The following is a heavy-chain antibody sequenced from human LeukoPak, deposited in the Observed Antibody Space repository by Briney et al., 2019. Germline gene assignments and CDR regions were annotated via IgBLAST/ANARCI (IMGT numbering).Heavy chain of an antibody. D-gene: IGHD2-2*01. CDR1: GGSISSYY. J-gene: IGHJ6*02. CDR3: ASSSIWNQYYGMDV. CDR2: IYTSGST. Sequence: SETLSLTCTVSGGSISSYYWSWIRQPAGKGLEWIGRIYTSGSTNYNPSLKSRVTMSVDTSKNQFSLKLSSVTAADTAVYYCASSSIWNQYYGMDVWGRGTTVTVAS. V-gene: IGHV4-4*07.